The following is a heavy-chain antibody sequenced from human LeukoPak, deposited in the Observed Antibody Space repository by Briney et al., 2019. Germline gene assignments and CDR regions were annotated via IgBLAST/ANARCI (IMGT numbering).Heavy chain of an antibody. J-gene: IGHJ4*02. V-gene: IGHV1-69*13. Sequence: SVKVSCKASGGTFSSYAIRWLRQAPGQGLEWMGGIIPIFGTANYAQKFQGRVTITADESTSTAYMELSSLRSEDTAVYYCASMNPTAGATDYWGQGTLVTVSS. D-gene: IGHD1-26*01. CDR3: ASMNPTAGATDY. CDR2: IIPIFGTA. CDR1: GGTFSSYA.